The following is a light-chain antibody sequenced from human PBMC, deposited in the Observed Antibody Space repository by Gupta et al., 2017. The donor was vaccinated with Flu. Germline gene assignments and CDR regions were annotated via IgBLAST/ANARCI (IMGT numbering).Light chain of an antibody. CDR1: QSISGC. J-gene: IGKJ1*01. CDR3: QQRYSLPRT. CDR2: AAS. V-gene: IGKV1-39*01. Sequence: DIQMTQSPSSLSASVGDKVTITCRASQSISGCLNWYQQKPGRAPNLLIYAASSLQSGVPSRFSGSGSGTDFTLIISSLQPEDFASYYCQQRYSLPRTFGQGTKVEIK.